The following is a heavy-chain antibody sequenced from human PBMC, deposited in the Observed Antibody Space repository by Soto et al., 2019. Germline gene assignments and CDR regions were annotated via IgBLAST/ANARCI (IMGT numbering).Heavy chain of an antibody. Sequence: EVQLLESGGGLVQPGRSLRLSCAASGFTFSSYAMSWVRQAPGKGLEWVSAISGSGGTTYYAASVKGRFTISRDNSKNTLCLQMSSLRAEDTAVYYCAKFFVETGGSSGWPWTSHSWGQGTLGTVSS. V-gene: IGHV3-23*01. J-gene: IGHJ4*02. CDR3: AKFFVETGGSSGWPWTSHS. CDR1: GFTFSSYA. CDR2: ISGSGGTT. D-gene: IGHD6-25*01.